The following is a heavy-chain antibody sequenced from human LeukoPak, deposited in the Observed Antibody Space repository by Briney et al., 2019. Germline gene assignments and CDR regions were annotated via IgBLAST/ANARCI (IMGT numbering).Heavy chain of an antibody. CDR1: GFTFSNYA. V-gene: IGHV3-23*01. D-gene: IGHD1-14*01. Sequence: GGSLRLSCAASGFTFSNYAMTWVRQAPGRGLEWVSGISGRGDNTYYADSVKGRFTISRDNSKNTLYLQMNSLRAEDTAVYYCAKDINWAPPRYFDYWGQGTLVTVSS. J-gene: IGHJ4*02. CDR2: ISGRGDNT. CDR3: AKDINWAPPRYFDY.